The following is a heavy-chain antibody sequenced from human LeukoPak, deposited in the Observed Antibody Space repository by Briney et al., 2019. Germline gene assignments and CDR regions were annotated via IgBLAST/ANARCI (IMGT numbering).Heavy chain of an antibody. CDR3: ARHGGTLGYFDS. CDR1: NGSISNYY. D-gene: IGHD1-26*01. CDR2: VYHSGTA. J-gene: IGHJ4*02. V-gene: IGHV4-59*08. Sequence: PSETLSLTCSVSNGSISNYYWSWIRQAPGQGLEWIGYVYHSGTANYNPSLKRRDTISADTSKNHFSLRLRSVSAADTAVYYCARHGGTLGYFDSWGQGTLVTVSS.